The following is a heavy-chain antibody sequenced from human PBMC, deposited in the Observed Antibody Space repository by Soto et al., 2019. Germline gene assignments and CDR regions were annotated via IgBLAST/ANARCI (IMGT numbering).Heavy chain of an antibody. V-gene: IGHV4-34*01. J-gene: IGHJ4*02. D-gene: IGHD6-13*01. CDR2: INHSGST. CDR3: ARGGAGAAAGLIDY. CDR1: GGSFSGYY. Sequence: SETLSLTCAVYGGSFSGYYWSWIRQPPWKGLEWIGEINHSGSTNYNPSLKSRVTISVDTSKNQFSLKLSSVTAADTAVYYCARGGAGAAAGLIDYWGQGTLVTVSS.